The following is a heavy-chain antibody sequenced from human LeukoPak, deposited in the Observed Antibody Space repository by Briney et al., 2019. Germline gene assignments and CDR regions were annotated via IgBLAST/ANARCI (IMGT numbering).Heavy chain of an antibody. CDR2: TYYSGST. D-gene: IGHD4-17*01. CDR1: GGSISSGDYY. V-gene: IGHV4-30-4*01. CDR3: ARVYGDYVIGFDY. J-gene: IGHJ4*02. Sequence: SETLSLTCTVSGGSISSGDYYWSWIRQPPGTGLEWIGYTYYSGSTYYNPSLKSRVTISVDTSKNQFSLKLSSVTAADTAVYYCARVYGDYVIGFDYWGQGTLVTVSS.